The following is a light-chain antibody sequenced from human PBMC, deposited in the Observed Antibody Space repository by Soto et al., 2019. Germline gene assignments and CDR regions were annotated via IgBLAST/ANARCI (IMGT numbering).Light chain of an antibody. J-gene: IGKJ1*01. CDR2: WAS. V-gene: IGKV4-1*01. CDR3: QQYCSTPWT. Sequence: DIVMTQSPDSLAVSLGERATINCKSSQIILYSSNNKNCLGWYQQKPGQPPKLLLYWASIRESGVPDRISGSGSGTDFTLTISSLQAEDVAVYYCQQYCSTPWTFGQGTKVEVK. CDR1: QIILYSSNNKNC.